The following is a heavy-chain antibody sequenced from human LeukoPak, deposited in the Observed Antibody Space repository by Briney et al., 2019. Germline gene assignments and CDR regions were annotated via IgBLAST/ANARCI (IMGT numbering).Heavy chain of an antibody. D-gene: IGHD3-22*01. J-gene: IGHJ5*02. CDR3: ARDWRVAYYYDSSGHP. Sequence: SETLSLTCTVSGGSISSGDYYWRWIRQPPGKGLEWIGYIYYSGSTYYNPSLKSRVTISVDTSKNQFSLKLSSVTAADTAVYYCARDWRVAYYYDSSGHPWGQGTLVTVSS. CDR1: GGSISSGDYY. CDR2: IYYSGST. V-gene: IGHV4-30-4*08.